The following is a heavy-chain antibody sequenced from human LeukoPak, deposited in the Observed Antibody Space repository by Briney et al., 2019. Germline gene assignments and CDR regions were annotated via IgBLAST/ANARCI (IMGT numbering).Heavy chain of an antibody. V-gene: IGHV3-33*06. J-gene: IGHJ4*02. CDR3: AKAVDFWSGYYNY. D-gene: IGHD3-3*01. Sequence: GGSLRLSCAASGFTFSSYGMHWVRQAPGKGLEWVAVIWYDGSNKYYADSVKGRFTISRDNSKNTLYLQMNSLRAEDTAVYYCAKAVDFWSGYYNYWGQGTLVTVSS. CDR2: IWYDGSNK. CDR1: GFTFSSYG.